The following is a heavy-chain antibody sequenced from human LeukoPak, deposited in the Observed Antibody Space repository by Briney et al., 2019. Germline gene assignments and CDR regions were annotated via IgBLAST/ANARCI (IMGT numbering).Heavy chain of an antibody. CDR3: ARDSRSYLHYYYYMDV. CDR2: IYYSGST. V-gene: IGHV4-59*01. J-gene: IGHJ6*03. CDR1: GGSISSYY. D-gene: IGHD1-26*01. Sequence: PSETLSLTCTVSGGSISSYYWSWIRQPPGKGLEWIGYIYYSGSTNYNPSLKSRVTISVDTSKNQFSLKLSSVTAADTAVYYCARDSRSYLHYYYYMDVWGKGTTVTVSS.